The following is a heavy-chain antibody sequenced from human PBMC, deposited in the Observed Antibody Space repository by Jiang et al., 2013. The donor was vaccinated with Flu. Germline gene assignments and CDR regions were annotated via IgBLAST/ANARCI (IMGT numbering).Heavy chain of an antibody. Sequence: VSGGSISSSSYYWSWIRQHQEGPGVDWVHLLHGSTYYNPSLKSRVTISVDTSKNQFSLKLSSVTAADTAVYYCARDLRPPLDYWGQGTLVTVSS. CDR3: ARDLRPPLDY. CDR1: GGSISSSSYY. CDR2: LLHGST. V-gene: IGHV4-31*02. J-gene: IGHJ4*02.